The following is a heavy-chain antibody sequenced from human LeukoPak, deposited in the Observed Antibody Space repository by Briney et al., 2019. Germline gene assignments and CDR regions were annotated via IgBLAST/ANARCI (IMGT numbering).Heavy chain of an antibody. CDR2: IYYSGSA. D-gene: IGHD6-6*01. CDR3: ARGRIAARPRWFDP. J-gene: IGHJ5*02. V-gene: IGHV4-39*01. Sequence: SETLSLTCTVPGGSRNSSSSYWGWIRQPPGKGLEWIASIYYSGSAYYNLSLKSRIAISVDTSKNQFSLKLSSVTAADTAVYYCARGRIAARPRWFDPWGQGTLVTVSS. CDR1: GGSRNSSSSY.